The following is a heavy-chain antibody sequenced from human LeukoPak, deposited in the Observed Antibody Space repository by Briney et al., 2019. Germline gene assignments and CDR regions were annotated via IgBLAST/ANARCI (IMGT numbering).Heavy chain of an antibody. CDR2: INHSGST. D-gene: IGHD5-18*01. V-gene: IGHV4-34*01. Sequence: PSETLSLTCAVYGGSFSGYYWSWIRQPPGKGLEWIGEINHSGSTNYNPSLKSRVTISVDTSKNQFSLKLSSVTAADTAVYYCARGRGYSYGWFDYWGQGTLVTVSS. CDR1: GGSFSGYY. J-gene: IGHJ4*02. CDR3: ARGRGYSYGWFDY.